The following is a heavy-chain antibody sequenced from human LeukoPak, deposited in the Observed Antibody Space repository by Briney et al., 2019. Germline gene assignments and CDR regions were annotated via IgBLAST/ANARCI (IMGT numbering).Heavy chain of an antibody. J-gene: IGHJ3*02. CDR1: GGSISSSSYY. CDR2: IYYSGST. V-gene: IGHV4-39*07. Sequence: PSETLSLTCTVSGGSISSSSYYWGWIRQPQGKGLEWIGSIYYSGSTYYNPSLKSRVTISVDTSNNQFSLKLSSVTAADSAVYYCASLRDYEIAFYIWGQGTMVTVSS. CDR3: ASLRDYEIAFYI. D-gene: IGHD4-17*01.